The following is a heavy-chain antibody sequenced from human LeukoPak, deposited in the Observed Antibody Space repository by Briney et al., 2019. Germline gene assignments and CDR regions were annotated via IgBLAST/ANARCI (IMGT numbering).Heavy chain of an antibody. CDR3: ARDPPGSGSYYDY. D-gene: IGHD3-10*01. Sequence: SETLSLTCTVSGGSITNYYWSWIRQPPGKGLEWIGYISNSGSPNYNPSLESRVTMSVDTSKNQFSLKLSSVTAADTAVYYCARDPPGSGSYYDYWGQGTLVTVSS. V-gene: IGHV4-4*08. CDR1: GGSITNYY. CDR2: ISNSGSP. J-gene: IGHJ4*02.